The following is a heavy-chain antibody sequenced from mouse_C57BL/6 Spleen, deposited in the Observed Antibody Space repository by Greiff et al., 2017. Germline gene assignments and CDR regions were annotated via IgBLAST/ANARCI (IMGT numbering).Heavy chain of an antibody. V-gene: IGHV1-39*01. CDR3: ARDSSGYALYYYVMDY. CDR2: INPNYGTT. Sequence: EVKLVESGPELVKPGASVKISCKASGYSFTDYNMNWVKQSTGQSLEWIGVINPNYGTTSYNQKFKGKATLTVDQSSSTAYMQLNSLTSEDSAVYYYARDSSGYALYYYVMDYWGQGTSVTVSS. D-gene: IGHD3-2*01. CDR1: GYSFTDYN. J-gene: IGHJ4*01.